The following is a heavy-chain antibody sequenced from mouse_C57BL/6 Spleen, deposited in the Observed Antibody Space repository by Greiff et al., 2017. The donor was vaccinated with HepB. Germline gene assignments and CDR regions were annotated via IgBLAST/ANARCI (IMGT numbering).Heavy chain of an antibody. CDR2: IDPSDSYT. J-gene: IGHJ3*01. Sequence: QVQLKQPGAELVMPGASVKLSCKASGYTFTSYWMHWVKQRPGQGLEWIGEIDPSDSYTNYNQKFKGKSTLTVDKSSSTAYMQLSSLTSEDSAVYYCARGDMIRGFAYWGQGTLVTVSA. V-gene: IGHV1-69*01. CDR1: GYTFTSYW. CDR3: ARGDMIRGFAY. D-gene: IGHD2-4*01.